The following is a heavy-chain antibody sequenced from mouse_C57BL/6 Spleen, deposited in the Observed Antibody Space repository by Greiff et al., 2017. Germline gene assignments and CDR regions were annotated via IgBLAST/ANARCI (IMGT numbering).Heavy chain of an antibody. J-gene: IGHJ1*03. D-gene: IGHD1-1*01. CDR1: GFTFSDYY. V-gene: IGHV5-16*01. CDR2: INYDGSST. CDR3: ARERYYDGGYFDV. Sequence: EVMLVESEGGLVQPGSSMKLSCTASGFTFSDYYMAWVRQVPEKGLEWVANINYDGSSTYYLDSLKSRFIISRDNAKNILYLQMSSLKSEDTATYYCARERYYDGGYFDVWGTGTTVTVSS.